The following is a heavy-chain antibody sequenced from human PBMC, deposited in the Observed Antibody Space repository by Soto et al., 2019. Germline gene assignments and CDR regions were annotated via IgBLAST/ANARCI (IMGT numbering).Heavy chain of an antibody. Sequence: PGGSLRLSCAASGFTFSNSDMNWVHQAPGKGLEWVSGVSWNGSRTHYADSVKGRFIISRDNSRNTLYLQTNSLRAEDTAVYYCVRVGYDFWSGYTSVVYYGMDVWGQGTTVTVSS. V-gene: IGHV3-35*01. CDR2: VSWNGSRT. CDR1: GFTFSNSD. D-gene: IGHD3-3*01. CDR3: VRVGYDFWSGYTSVVYYGMDV. J-gene: IGHJ6*02.